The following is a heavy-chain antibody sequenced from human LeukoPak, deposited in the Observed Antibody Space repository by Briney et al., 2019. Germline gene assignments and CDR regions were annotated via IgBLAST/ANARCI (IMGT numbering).Heavy chain of an antibody. CDR3: ARDRAEKDSSSWYYDFDY. CDR2: ISSSSSYI. Sequence: GGSLRLSCAASGFTFSSYSMNWVRQAPGKGLEWVSSISSSSSYIYYADSVKGRFTISRDNSKNTLYLQMNSLRAEDTAVYYCARDRAEKDSSSWYYDFDYWGQGTLVTVSS. CDR1: GFTFSSYS. J-gene: IGHJ4*02. V-gene: IGHV3-21*01. D-gene: IGHD6-13*01.